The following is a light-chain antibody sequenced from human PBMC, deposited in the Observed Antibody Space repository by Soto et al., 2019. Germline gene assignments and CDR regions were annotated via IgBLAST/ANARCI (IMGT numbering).Light chain of an antibody. Sequence: DIQMTQSPSTLSASVGARVTITCRASQSISSWLAWYQQKPGKAPKLLIYDASSLESGVPSRFSGSGSGTEFTLTISSLQPDDFATYYCQQYNSYSPWTFGQGTKVDI. CDR3: QQYNSYSPWT. J-gene: IGKJ1*01. CDR2: DAS. V-gene: IGKV1-5*01. CDR1: QSISSW.